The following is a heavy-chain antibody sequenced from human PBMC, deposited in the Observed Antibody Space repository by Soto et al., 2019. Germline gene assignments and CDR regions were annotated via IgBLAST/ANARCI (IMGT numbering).Heavy chain of an antibody. Sequence: QVQLVQSGAEVKKPGASVKVSCKASGYTFTSYGISWVRQAPGQGLEWMGWISAYNGNTNYAQKNEGRVTMTTDTSTSTAYMEVRSLRSDDRAVYYCARDVGYYGHYKESMDVWGKGTTVTVSS. J-gene: IGHJ6*03. CDR3: ARDVGYYGHYKESMDV. V-gene: IGHV1-18*01. D-gene: IGHD4-17*01. CDR1: GYTFTSYG. CDR2: ISAYNGNT.